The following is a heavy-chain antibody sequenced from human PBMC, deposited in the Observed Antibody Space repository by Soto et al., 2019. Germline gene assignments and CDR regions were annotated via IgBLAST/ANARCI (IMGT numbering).Heavy chain of an antibody. CDR2: ISYDGSNK. Sequence: GGSLRLSCAASGFTFSSYGMHWVRQAPGKGLEWVAVISYDGSNKYYADSVKGRFTISRDNSKNTLYLQMNSLRAEDTAVYYCARGTSGDPQWSLDVWGQGTTVTV. V-gene: IGHV3-30*03. CDR3: ARGTSGDPQWSLDV. CDR1: GFTFSSYG. J-gene: IGHJ6*02. D-gene: IGHD3-10*01.